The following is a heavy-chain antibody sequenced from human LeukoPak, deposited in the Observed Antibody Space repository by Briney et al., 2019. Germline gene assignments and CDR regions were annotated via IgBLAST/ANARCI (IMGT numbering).Heavy chain of an antibody. V-gene: IGHV3-23*01. J-gene: IGHJ4*02. CDR3: AKRVVATGEVY. Sequence: PGGPLRLSVAASGFTFRGFALSWIGKAPGKGLKGVSSISRSGESTFYADSVKGRLTISRDNSKNTLYLQMSSLRAEDTAVYYCAKRVVATGEVYWGQGTLITVSS. CDR2: ISRSGEST. CDR1: GFTFRGFA. D-gene: IGHD5-12*01.